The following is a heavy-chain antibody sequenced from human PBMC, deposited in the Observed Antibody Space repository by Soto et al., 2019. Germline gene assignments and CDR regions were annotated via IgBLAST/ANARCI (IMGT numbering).Heavy chain of an antibody. CDR2: IIPIFGTA. J-gene: IGHJ6*02. V-gene: IGHV1-69*13. Sequence: GASVKVSWKASGGTFNRNGISWGGQAPGQGLEWMGGIIPIFGTANYAQKFQGRVTITADESTSTAYMELSSLRSEDTAVYYCARGYGAATEYYGMYVWGQGTTVTVSS. D-gene: IGHD2-15*01. CDR1: GGTFNRNG. CDR3: ARGYGAATEYYGMYV.